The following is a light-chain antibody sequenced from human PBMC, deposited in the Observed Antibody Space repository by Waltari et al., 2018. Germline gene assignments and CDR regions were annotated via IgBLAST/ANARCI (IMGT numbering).Light chain of an antibody. V-gene: IGKV4-1*01. CDR3: QQYASIPHT. J-gene: IGKJ2*01. Sequence: DTVMIQSPDSLAVSLGERATINCKSSQSVLYSSNNRNYLAWYQQKPGQPPRLLIYWASTRESGVPDLFSGSGSGTDFTLVISSLQAEDVGVYYCQQYASIPHTFGRGTKLEIK. CDR1: QSVLYSSNNRNY. CDR2: WAS.